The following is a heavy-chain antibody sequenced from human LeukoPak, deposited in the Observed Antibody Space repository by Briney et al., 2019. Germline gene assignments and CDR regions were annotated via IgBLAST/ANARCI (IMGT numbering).Heavy chain of an antibody. V-gene: IGHV1-2*02. J-gene: IGHJ6*02. CDR3: ARVGPYYYCGMDV. Sequence: GASVKVSCKASGYTFTAYYMHWVRQAPGQGLEWMGWINPNSGGTNYAQKLQGRVTMTRDTSISTAYMELSRLRSDDTAVYYCARVGPYYYCGMDVWGQGTTVTVSS. CDR2: INPNSGGT. CDR1: GYTFTAYY. D-gene: IGHD3-10*01.